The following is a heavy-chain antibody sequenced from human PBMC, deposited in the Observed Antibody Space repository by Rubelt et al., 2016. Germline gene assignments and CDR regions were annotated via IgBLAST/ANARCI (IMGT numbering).Heavy chain of an antibody. J-gene: IGHJ3*02. Sequence: EVQLVESGGGLVKPGGSLSLSCAASGFTFSSYSMNWVRQAPGKGLEWVSSIGSSSSYIYYADSVKGRVTISRDNAKNSLYLQMNSLRAEDTAVYYCARCERSGGSCYFDIWGQGTMVTVSS. CDR1: GFTFSSYS. V-gene: IGHV3-21*01. D-gene: IGHD2-15*01. CDR2: IGSSSSYI. CDR3: ARCERSGGSCYFDI.